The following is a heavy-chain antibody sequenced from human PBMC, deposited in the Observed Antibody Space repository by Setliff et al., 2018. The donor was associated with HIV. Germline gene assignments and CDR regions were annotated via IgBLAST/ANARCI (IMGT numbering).Heavy chain of an antibody. D-gene: IGHD3-9*01. CDR2: LSAYNGNT. Sequence: ASVKVSCKASGYTFTSYGISWVRQASGQGLEWMGWLSAYNGNTDYAQELQGRITLTTDESTSTAYMELRSLRSDDTAVYYCARDRSLRYFDWLGDYWGQGTLVTVSS. J-gene: IGHJ4*02. CDR3: ARDRSLRYFDWLGDY. CDR1: GYTFTSYG. V-gene: IGHV1-18*01.